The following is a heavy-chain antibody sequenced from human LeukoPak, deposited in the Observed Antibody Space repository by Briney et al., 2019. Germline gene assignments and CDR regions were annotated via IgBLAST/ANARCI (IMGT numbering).Heavy chain of an antibody. D-gene: IGHD2-15*01. CDR1: GGSFSGYY. V-gene: IGHV4-34*01. CDR2: INHSGST. Sequence: SETLSLTCAVYGGSFSGYYWSWIRQPPGKGLEWIAEINHSGSTNYNPSLKSRVTISVDTSKNQFSLNLSSVTAADTAVYYCAGVGCIGGTCYSRGFDFWGQGTLVTVSS. CDR3: AGVGCIGGTCYSRGFDF. J-gene: IGHJ4*02.